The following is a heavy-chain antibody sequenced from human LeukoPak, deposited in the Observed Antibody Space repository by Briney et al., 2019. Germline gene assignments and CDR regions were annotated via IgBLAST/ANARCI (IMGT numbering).Heavy chain of an antibody. V-gene: IGHV3-23*01. CDR3: ARDCSGGSCYLY. CDR2: ISGSGGST. CDR1: GFTFSSYA. Sequence: GGSLRLSCAASGFTFSSYAMSWVRQAPGKGLEWVSAISGSGGSTYYADSVKGRFTISRDNSKNTLYLQMNSLRAEDTAVYYCARDCSGGSCYLYWGQGTLVTVSS. D-gene: IGHD2-15*01. J-gene: IGHJ4*02.